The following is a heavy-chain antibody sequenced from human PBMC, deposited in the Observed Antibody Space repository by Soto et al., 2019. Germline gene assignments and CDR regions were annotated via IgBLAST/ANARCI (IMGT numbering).Heavy chain of an antibody. Sequence: GGSLRLSCAASGFTFSSYGMHWVRQAPGKGLEWVAVISYDGSNKYYADSVKGRFTISRDNSKNTLYLQMNSLRAEDTAVYYCAKADIVATSDWGQGTLVTVSS. CDR2: ISYDGSNK. D-gene: IGHD5-12*01. J-gene: IGHJ4*02. CDR1: GFTFSSYG. V-gene: IGHV3-30*18. CDR3: AKADIVATSD.